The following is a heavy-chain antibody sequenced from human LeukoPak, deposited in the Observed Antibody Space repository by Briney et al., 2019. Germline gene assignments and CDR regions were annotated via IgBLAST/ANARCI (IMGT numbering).Heavy chain of an antibody. J-gene: IGHJ5*02. D-gene: IGHD5-12*01. V-gene: IGHV3-21*01. CDR1: GFTFSSHS. CDR3: ARDFRTKGLRDNWFDP. CDR2: ISSSSSYI. Sequence: GGSLRLSCAASGFTFSSHSMNWVRQAPGKGLEWVSSISSSSSYIYYADSVKGRFTISRDNAKNSLYLQMNSLRAEDTAVYYCARDFRTKGLRDNWFDPWGQGTLVTVSS.